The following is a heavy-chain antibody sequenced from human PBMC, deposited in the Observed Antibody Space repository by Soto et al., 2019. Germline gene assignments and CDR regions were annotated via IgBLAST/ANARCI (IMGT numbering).Heavy chain of an antibody. CDR3: ARGLRSGSCSFDY. V-gene: IGHV4-61*01. CDR2: IYYSGST. D-gene: IGHD1-26*01. J-gene: IGHJ4*02. Sequence: PSETLSLTCTVSGASVSSSSHYWSWIRQPPGKGLEYIGYIYYSGSTNFNPSLKSRVTISVDTPKNQFSLRLSSVTAADTAVYYCARGLRSGSCSFDYWGQGTLVTVSS. CDR1: GASVSSSSHY.